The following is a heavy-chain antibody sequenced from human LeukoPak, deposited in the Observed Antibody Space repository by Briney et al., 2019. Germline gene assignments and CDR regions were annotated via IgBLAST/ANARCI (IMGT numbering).Heavy chain of an antibody. CDR1: GGSFSGYY. V-gene: IGHV4-34*01. D-gene: IGHD2-2*01. CDR2: INHSGST. Sequence: SETLSLTCAVYGGSFSGYYWSWIRQPPGNGLEWIGEINHSGSTNYNPSLKSRVTISVDTSKNQFSLKLSSVTAADTAVYYCARKGIVVVPAASIYYYHGMDVWGQGTTVTVSS. CDR3: ARKGIVVVPAASIYYYHGMDV. J-gene: IGHJ6*02.